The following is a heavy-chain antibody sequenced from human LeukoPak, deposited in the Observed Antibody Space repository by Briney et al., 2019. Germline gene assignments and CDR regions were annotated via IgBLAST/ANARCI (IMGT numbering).Heavy chain of an antibody. V-gene: IGHV3-20*01. CDR1: GFTFDDYA. Sequence: PGGSLRLSCAASGFTFDDYAMSWVRQAPGKGLEWVSGINWSGGSTGYADSVKGRFTISRDNAKNSLSLQMNSLRAEDTALYHCARGKSSSTGAQPAYWGQGTLVTVSS. D-gene: IGHD2-2*01. J-gene: IGHJ4*02. CDR2: INWSGGST. CDR3: ARGKSSSTGAQPAY.